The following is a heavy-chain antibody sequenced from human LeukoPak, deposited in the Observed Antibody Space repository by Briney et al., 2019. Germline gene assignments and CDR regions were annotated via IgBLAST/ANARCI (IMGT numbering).Heavy chain of an antibody. CDR2: ISSSNSYT. D-gene: IGHD3-22*01. J-gene: IGHJ1*01. CDR1: GFTFSDYY. V-gene: IGHV3-11*03. Sequence: GGSLRLSCAASGFTFSDYYMSWIRQAPGKGLEWVSYISSSNSYTNYADSVKGRFYADSVKGRFTISRDNAKNSLYLQMNSLRAEDTAVYYCASLTYYFDSSGYYPGYFQHWGQGTLVTVSS. CDR3: ASLTYYFDSSGYYPGYFQH.